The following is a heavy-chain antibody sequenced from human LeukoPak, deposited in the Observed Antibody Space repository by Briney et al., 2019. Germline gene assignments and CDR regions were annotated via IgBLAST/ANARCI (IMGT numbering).Heavy chain of an antibody. CDR1: GGSVSSDNYY. CDR2: ISYSGST. CDR3: ARRRYYDSSAFVSDFDY. J-gene: IGHJ4*02. V-gene: IGHV4-61*01. D-gene: IGHD3-22*01. Sequence: SETLSLTCTVSGGSVSSDNYYWTWIRQPPGKGLQWIGYISYSGSTNYNPSLKSRVTISLHTSKNQFSLRLSSLTAADTAVYYCARRRYYDSSAFVSDFDYWGQGTLVTVSS.